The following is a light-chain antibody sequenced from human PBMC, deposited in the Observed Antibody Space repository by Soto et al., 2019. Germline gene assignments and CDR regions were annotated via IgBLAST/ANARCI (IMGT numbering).Light chain of an antibody. CDR3: QHYNSYSEA. Sequence: AIRMTQSPSSLSASTGDRVTITCRASQGISSYLAWYQQKPGKAPKLLIYKASNLESGVPSRFSGSGSGTEFTLTISSLQPDDFATYYCQHYNSYSEAFGQGTKVDIK. CDR1: QGISSY. CDR2: KAS. V-gene: IGKV1-8*01. J-gene: IGKJ1*01.